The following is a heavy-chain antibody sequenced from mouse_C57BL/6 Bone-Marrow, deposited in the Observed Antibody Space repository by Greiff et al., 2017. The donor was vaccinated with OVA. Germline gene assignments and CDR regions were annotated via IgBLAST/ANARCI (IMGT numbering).Heavy chain of an antibody. V-gene: IGHV5-12*01. D-gene: IGHD1-1*01. CDR1: GFTFSDYY. Sequence: EVQVVESGGGLVQPGGSLKLSCAASGFTFSDYYMYWVRQTPEKRLEWVAYISNGGGSTYYPDTVKGRFTISRDNAKNTLYLQMSRLKSEDTAMYYCAPQGFDGYAMDYWGQGTSVTVSS. J-gene: IGHJ4*01. CDR2: ISNGGGST. CDR3: APQGFDGYAMDY.